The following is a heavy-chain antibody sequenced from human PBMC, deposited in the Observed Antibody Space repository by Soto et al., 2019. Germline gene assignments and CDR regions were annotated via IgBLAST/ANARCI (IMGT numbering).Heavy chain of an antibody. CDR2: MSNRGST. CDR3: ARIGSGGWHQVSYFDP. CDR1: GSSISSLS. J-gene: IGHJ4*02. V-gene: IGHV4-59*11. D-gene: IGHD6-19*01. Sequence: QVQLQESRPGLVEPSETLSLTCNVSGSSISSLSWCWIRQSPGQGLEWIGYMSNRGSTYSNPSLKSRVTISIESSKNQFSLNLRSVTSADTAVYYCARIGSGGWHQVSYFDPWGQGTLVTVSS.